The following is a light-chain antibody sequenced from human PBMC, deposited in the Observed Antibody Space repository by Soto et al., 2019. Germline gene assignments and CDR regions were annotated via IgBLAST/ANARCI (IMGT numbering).Light chain of an antibody. Sequence: EIVMTQSPATLSVSPGERATLSCRASQSISNNLAWYQHKPGQPPRLLIFGASTRATGIPARFSDSGSGTEFTLTISSLQSEDFVIYYCLQYNSWPPFTFGPGTKVDIK. CDR3: LQYNSWPPFT. CDR1: QSISNN. V-gene: IGKV3-15*01. J-gene: IGKJ3*01. CDR2: GAS.